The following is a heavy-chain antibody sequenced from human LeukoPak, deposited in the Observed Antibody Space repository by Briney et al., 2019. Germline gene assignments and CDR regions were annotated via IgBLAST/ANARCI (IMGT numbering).Heavy chain of an antibody. Sequence: PSETLSLTCAVYGGSFSGYYWSWVRQPPGKGLEWVGEINHSGSTNYNPSLKSQVTISVDTSKTQFSLKLRSVTAADTAVYYCARALGYSSSQVYNYWGQGTLVTVSS. D-gene: IGHD6-6*01. V-gene: IGHV4-34*01. CDR1: GGSFSGYY. J-gene: IGHJ4*02. CDR2: INHSGST. CDR3: ARALGYSSSQVYNY.